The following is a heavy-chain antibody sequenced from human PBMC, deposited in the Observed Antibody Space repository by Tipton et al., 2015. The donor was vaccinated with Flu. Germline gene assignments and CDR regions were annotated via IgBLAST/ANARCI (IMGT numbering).Heavy chain of an antibody. J-gene: IGHJ5*02. V-gene: IGHV4-39*07. D-gene: IGHD1-1*01. CDR1: GASVNIENSY. CDR3: ARGNWNSNYDNWFDP. Sequence: LRLSCTVSGASVNIENSYWVWIRKSLGRGLEWIGTIYNTGLTNYNPSLKSRVTVSLDMSKNQFSLNASLVTAADTATYFCARGNWNSNYDNWFDPWGQGTPVTVPS. CDR2: IYNTGLT.